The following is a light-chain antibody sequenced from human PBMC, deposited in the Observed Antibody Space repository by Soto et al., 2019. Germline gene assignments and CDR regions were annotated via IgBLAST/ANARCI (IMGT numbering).Light chain of an antibody. V-gene: IGLV2-14*01. J-gene: IGLJ2*01. Sequence: QPALTQPASVSGSPGQSITISCTGTSSDVGGYNYVSWYQQHPGKAPTLMIYDVSNRPSGVSNRFSGSKSGNTASLTISGLQAEDEADYYCSSYTSSSSVVFGGGTKLTVL. CDR3: SSYTSSSSVV. CDR2: DVS. CDR1: SSDVGGYNY.